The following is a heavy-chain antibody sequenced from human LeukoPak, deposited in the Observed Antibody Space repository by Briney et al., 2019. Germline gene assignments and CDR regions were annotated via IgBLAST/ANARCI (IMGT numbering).Heavy chain of an antibody. Sequence: TSETLSLTCAVYGGSFSGYHWSWIRQPPGKGLEWIGEINHSGSTNYNPSLKSRVTISVDTSKNQFSLKLSSVTAADTAVYYCASLVVVNGKGLWGQGTLVTVSS. CDR3: ASLVVVNGKGL. CDR2: INHSGST. J-gene: IGHJ4*02. V-gene: IGHV4-34*01. D-gene: IGHD3-22*01. CDR1: GGSFSGYH.